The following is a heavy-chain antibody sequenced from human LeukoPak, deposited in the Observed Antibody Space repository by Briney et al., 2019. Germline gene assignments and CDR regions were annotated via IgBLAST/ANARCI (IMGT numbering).Heavy chain of an antibody. CDR1: GYTFTSYY. J-gene: IGHJ4*02. D-gene: IGHD2-15*01. CDR3: ARVGIVVVVAATPPLFDY. V-gene: IGHV1-46*01. CDR2: INPSGGST. Sequence: GASVKVSCKASGYTFTSYYMHWVRQAPGQGLEWMGIINPSGGSTSYAQKFLGRVTMTRDMSTSTVYMELSSLRSEDTAVYYCARVGIVVVVAATPPLFDYWGQGTLVTVSS.